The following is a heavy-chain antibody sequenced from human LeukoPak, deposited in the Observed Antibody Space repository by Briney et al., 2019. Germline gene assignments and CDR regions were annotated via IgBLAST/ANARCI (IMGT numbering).Heavy chain of an antibody. CDR3: ANSKWLTFDY. D-gene: IGHD5-12*01. J-gene: IGHJ4*02. CDR1: GYTFTSYG. CDR2: INPNSGST. V-gene: IGHV1-2*02. Sequence: ASVKVSCKASGYTFTSYGISWVRQAPGQGLEWMGWINPNSGSTNYAQKFQGRVTMTRDTSISTAYMELSRLRSDDTAVYYCANSKWLTFDYWGQGTLVTVSS.